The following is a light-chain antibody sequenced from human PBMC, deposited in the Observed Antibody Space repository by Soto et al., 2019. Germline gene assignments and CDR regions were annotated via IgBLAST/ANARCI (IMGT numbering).Light chain of an antibody. CDR1: QSISRY. CDR3: QHYNSYSEA. V-gene: IGKV1-39*01. J-gene: IGKJ1*01. CDR2: AVS. Sequence: DIQMTQTPSSLSASVGDRITITFRASQSISRYLNWYQHKPGKAPKLLINAVSSLERGVPSRFSGGGSGTDFTLNISSLQPDDFATYYCQHYNSYSEAFGQGTKWIS.